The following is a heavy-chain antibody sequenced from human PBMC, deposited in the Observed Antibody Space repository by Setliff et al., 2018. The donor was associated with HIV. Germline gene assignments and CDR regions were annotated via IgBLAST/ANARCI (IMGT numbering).Heavy chain of an antibody. CDR2: IIPILGRT. CDR3: ARAAIPMAGLDY. J-gene: IGHJ4*02. CDR1: GDTFNTHT. Sequence: SVKVSCKASGDTFNTHTIGWVRQAPGQGLEWMGQIIPILGRTNYVQHFQGRVTMTADESTSTAYMELSSLRSDDTAVYYCARAAIPMAGLDYWGQGTLVTVSS. V-gene: IGHV1-69*08. D-gene: IGHD6-19*01.